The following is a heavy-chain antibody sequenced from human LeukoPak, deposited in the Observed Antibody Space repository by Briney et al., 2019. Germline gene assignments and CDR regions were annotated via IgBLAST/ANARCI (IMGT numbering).Heavy chain of an antibody. CDR1: GGSISSSSYY. Sequence: SETLSLTCTVSGGSISSSSYYWGWIRQPPGKGLEWIGSIYYSGSTYYNPSLESRVTISVDTSKNQFSLKLSSVTAADTAVYYCAALVVPAAMPGNYYYMDVWGKGITVTISS. D-gene: IGHD2-2*01. V-gene: IGHV4-39*01. CDR2: IYYSGST. J-gene: IGHJ6*03. CDR3: AALVVPAAMPGNYYYMDV.